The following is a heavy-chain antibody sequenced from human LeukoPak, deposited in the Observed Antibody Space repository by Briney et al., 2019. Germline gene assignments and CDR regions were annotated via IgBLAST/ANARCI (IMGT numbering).Heavy chain of an antibody. CDR2: ISSSSSTI. D-gene: IGHD3-16*02. Sequence: GGSLRLSCAASGFTFSSYSMNWVRQAPGKGLEWVSYISSSSSTIYYADSVKGRFTISRDNAKNSLYLQMNSLRAEDTAVYYCARAFGFPYYVYVWGSYRLARRAFDIWGQGTMVTVSS. V-gene: IGHV3-48*01. CDR1: GFTFSSYS. CDR3: ARAFGFPYYVYVWGSYRLARRAFDI. J-gene: IGHJ3*02.